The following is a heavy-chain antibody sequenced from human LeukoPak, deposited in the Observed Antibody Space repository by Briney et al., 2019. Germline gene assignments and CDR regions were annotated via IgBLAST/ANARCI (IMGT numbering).Heavy chain of an antibody. J-gene: IGHJ4*02. V-gene: IGHV1-69*05. Sequence: SVKVSCEASVGTFSSYAISWVRQAPGRGGGCVGGIIPIFGPANYAQNIQGRVTITTDESTSTAYMELSSLQSEDTAVYYSARAAFGWRRKSTVVTPPFDYWGQGTLVTVSS. D-gene: IGHD4-23*01. CDR1: VGTFSSYA. CDR2: IIPIFGPA. CDR3: ARAAFGWRRKSTVVTPPFDY.